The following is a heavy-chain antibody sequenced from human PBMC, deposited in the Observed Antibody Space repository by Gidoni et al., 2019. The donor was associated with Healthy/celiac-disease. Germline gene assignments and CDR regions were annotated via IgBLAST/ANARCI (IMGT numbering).Heavy chain of an antibody. D-gene: IGHD2-21*01. CDR1: GGSFSGYY. CDR3: ARGREAVILGD. CDR2: INHSGST. V-gene: IGHV4-34*01. J-gene: IGHJ4*02. Sequence: QVQLQQWGAGLLKPSETPSLTCAVYGGSFSGYYWSWIRQPPGKGLEWIGEINHSGSTNYNPSLKSRVTISVDTSKNQFSLKLSSVTAADTAVYYCARGREAVILGDWGQGTLVTVSS.